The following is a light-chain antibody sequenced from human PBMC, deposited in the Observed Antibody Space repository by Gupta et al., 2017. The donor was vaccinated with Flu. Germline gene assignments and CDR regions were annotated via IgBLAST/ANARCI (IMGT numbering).Light chain of an antibody. J-gene: IGLJ3*02. Sequence: RSTTNIGTYSSFGYERSPCRPPQHLLRYHSDSDKHRRSGVPVRFSGSNDASANTEMFLITARQDDDEDDYYCISGHGSAWVFGGGTNLTVL. CDR2: YHSDSDK. CDR3: ISGHGSAWV. CDR1: STTNIGTYS. V-gene: IGLV5-45*01.